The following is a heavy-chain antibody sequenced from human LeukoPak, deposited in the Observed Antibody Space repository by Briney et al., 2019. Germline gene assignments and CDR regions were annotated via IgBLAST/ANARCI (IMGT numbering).Heavy chain of an antibody. CDR3: ARGTNAYPGTDY. D-gene: IGHD1-14*01. V-gene: IGHV3-64*01. J-gene: IGHJ4*02. CDR2: IRSTGDST. CDR1: GFTFSNFA. Sequence: GGSLRLSCAASGFTFSNFAIHWVRQAPGKGLEFVSGIRSTGDSTYYANSAKGRFTISRDNAKNSVFLEMNSLRVEDTALYYCARGTNAYPGTDYWGQGTLVTVSS.